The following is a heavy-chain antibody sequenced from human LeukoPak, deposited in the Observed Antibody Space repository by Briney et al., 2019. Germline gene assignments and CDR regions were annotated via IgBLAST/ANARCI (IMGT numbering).Heavy chain of an antibody. CDR2: IKQDGSEK. CDR3: ARGGGLDV. Sequence: GGSLRLSCAASGFTFSLYWMNWVRRAPGKGLEWVANIKQDGSEKNYVDSVKGRFTISRDNAKNSLYLQMSNLRAEDTAVYFCARGGGLDVWGQGATVTVSS. J-gene: IGHJ6*02. CDR1: GFTFSLYW. V-gene: IGHV3-7*03. D-gene: IGHD3-16*01.